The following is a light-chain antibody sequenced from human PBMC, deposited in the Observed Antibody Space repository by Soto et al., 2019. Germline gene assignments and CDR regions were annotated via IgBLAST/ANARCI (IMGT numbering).Light chain of an antibody. V-gene: IGLV2-14*03. CDR1: SSDVGGYNY. J-gene: IGLJ1*01. CDR2: DVS. CDR3: SSYRTSNTRQIV. Sequence: QSVLTQPASVSVSPGLSITIFCTGTSSDVGGYNYVSWYQHHPGKAPKLMIYDVSNRPSGVSNRFSGSKSGNTASLSISGLQPEDEADYYCSSYRTSNTRQIVCGTGTKVTVL.